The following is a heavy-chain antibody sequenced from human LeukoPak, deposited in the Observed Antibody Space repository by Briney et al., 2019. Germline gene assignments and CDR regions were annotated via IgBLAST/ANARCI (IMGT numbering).Heavy chain of an antibody. J-gene: IGHJ3*02. D-gene: IGHD3-10*01. CDR1: GFTFSSYA. V-gene: IGHV3-64*01. Sequence: SGGSLRLSCAASGFTFSSYAMHWVRQAPGKGLEYVSAISSNGGSTYYANSVKGRFTISRDNSKNTLYLQMGSLRAEDMAVYYCARGGYYGSGSYNIDAFDIWGRGTIVTVSS. CDR2: ISSNGGST. CDR3: ARGGYYGSGSYNIDAFDI.